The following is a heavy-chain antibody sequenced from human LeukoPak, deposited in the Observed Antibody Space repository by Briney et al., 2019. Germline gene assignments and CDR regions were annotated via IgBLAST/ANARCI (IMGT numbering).Heavy chain of an antibody. CDR1: GVAIGSCW. CDR3: ATTFPYCIEDNCAL. V-gene: IGHV3-7*01. CDR2: VNPGGSVQ. D-gene: IGHD2/OR15-2a*01. J-gene: IGHJ1*01. Sequence: GGTLRLSLIAPGVAIGSCWMSWPHQSQEKRLEWVANVNPGGSVQNYVDSVTGRFTISRDNAKNSLYLQMNNLRSDDTAVYYCATTFPYCIEDNCALGGQGTLVSVSS.